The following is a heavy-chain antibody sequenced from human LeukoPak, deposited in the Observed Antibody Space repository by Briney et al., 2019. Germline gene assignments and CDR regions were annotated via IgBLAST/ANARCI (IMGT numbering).Heavy chain of an antibody. J-gene: IGHJ3*02. Sequence: SEKLSLTCAVSGVSIRNSSFYWGWIRQYPGKGLEWIGYIYHSGSTYYNPSLKSRVTISVDTSKNQFSLKLSSVTAADTAVYYCAREILPIEGYCSGGSCYSADDAFDIWGQGTMVTVSS. CDR2: IYHSGST. CDR1: GVSIRNSSFY. CDR3: AREILPIEGYCSGGSCYSADDAFDI. V-gene: IGHV4-31*11. D-gene: IGHD2-15*01.